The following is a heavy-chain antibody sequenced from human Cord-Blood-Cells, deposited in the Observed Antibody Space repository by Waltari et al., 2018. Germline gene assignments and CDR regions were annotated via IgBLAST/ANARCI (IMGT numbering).Heavy chain of an antibody. CDR1: GGPVSRGSYY. CDR3: AREASVYSYGSYYYYYYYMDV. V-gene: IGHV4-61*01. Sequence: QVQLQESGPGLVKPSETLSLTCTVSGGPVSRGSYYWSWIRPPPGTGLGWIGYIYYSGSTNYNPSLKSRVTISVDTSKNQFSLKLSSVTAADTAVYYCAREASVYSYGSYYYYYYYMDVWGKGTTVTVSS. J-gene: IGHJ6*03. D-gene: IGHD5-18*01. CDR2: IYYSGST.